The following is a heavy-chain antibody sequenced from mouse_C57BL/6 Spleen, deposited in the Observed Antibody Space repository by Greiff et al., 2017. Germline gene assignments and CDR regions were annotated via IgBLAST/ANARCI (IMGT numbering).Heavy chain of an antibody. Sequence: QVQLQQSGAELVRPGSSVKLSCKASGYTFTSYWMDWVKQRPGQGLEWIGNIYPSDSETHYNQKFKDKATLTVDKSSSTAYMQLSSLTSEDSAVYYCARRGNDYYAMDYWGQGTSVTVSS. J-gene: IGHJ4*01. CDR3: ARRGNDYYAMDY. CDR1: GYTFTSYW. V-gene: IGHV1-61*01. CDR2: IYPSDSET.